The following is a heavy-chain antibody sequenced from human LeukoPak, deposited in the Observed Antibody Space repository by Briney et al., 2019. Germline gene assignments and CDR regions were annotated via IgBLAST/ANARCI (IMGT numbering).Heavy chain of an antibody. V-gene: IGHV3-74*01. D-gene: IGHD6-13*01. CDR3: AKGGIHRGYYYYYMDV. Sequence: GGSLRLSCAASGFTFSSYWMHWVRQAPGKGLVWVSRINSDGSSTSYADSVKGRFTISRDNAKKSLYLQMNSLRAEDTALYYCAKGGIHRGYYYYYMDVWGKGTTVTISS. J-gene: IGHJ6*03. CDR2: INSDGSST. CDR1: GFTFSSYW.